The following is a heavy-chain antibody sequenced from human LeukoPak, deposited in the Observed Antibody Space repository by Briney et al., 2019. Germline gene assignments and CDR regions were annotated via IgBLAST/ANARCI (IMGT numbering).Heavy chain of an antibody. J-gene: IGHJ4*02. V-gene: IGHV3-74*01. CDR1: RFTFSSYW. CDR2: IHSDGSST. D-gene: IGHD1-20*01. CDR3: ARGWITAGAYYDY. Sequence: PGGSLRLSCAASRFTFSSYWMHWVSHAPGKGLVWVSRIHSDGSSTSYADSVKGRFTMSRDNAKNTLYLQMNSLRAEDTAVYYCARGWITAGAYYDYWGQGTLVTVSS.